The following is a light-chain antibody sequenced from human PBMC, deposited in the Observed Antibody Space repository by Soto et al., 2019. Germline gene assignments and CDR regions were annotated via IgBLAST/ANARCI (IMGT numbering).Light chain of an antibody. CDR2: DAS. CDR3: QQYTSSLNT. CDR1: QSVRNSL. J-gene: IGKJ5*01. V-gene: IGKV3-20*01. Sequence: EIVLTQSPGTLSLSPGERATLSCTASQSVRNSLLAWYQQKPGQPPRLLIYDASTRATATPERFSGSGSGTDFTLTISRLEPEDFAVYYCQQYTSSLNTFGQGTRLEIK.